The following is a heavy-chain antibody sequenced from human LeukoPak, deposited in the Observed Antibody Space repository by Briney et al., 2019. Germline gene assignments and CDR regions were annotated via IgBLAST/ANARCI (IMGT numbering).Heavy chain of an antibody. CDR1: GSSISSYY. V-gene: IGHV4-59*01. CDR3: ARDTRGSGYFDY. CDR2: IYYSGST. Sequence: SETLSLTCTVSGSSISSYYWSWIRQPPGKGLEWIGYIYYSGSTNYNPSLKSRVTISVDTSKNQFSLKLSSVTAADTAVYYCARDTRGSGYFDYWGQGTLVTVSS. J-gene: IGHJ4*02. D-gene: IGHD3-10*01.